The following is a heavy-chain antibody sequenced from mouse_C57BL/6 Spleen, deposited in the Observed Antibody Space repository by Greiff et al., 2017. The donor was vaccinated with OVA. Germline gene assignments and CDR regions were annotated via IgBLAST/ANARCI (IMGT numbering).Heavy chain of an antibody. CDR2: ISDGGSYT. J-gene: IGHJ2*01. CDR3: ARDRAYDYERGADFDY. Sequence: EVKLMESGGGLVKPGGSLKLSCAASGFTFSSYAMSWVRQTPEKRLEWVATISDGGSYTYYPDNVKGRFTISRDNAKNTLYLQMSHLKSEDTAMYYCARDRAYDYERGADFDYWGQGTTLTVSS. CDR1: GFTFSSYA. V-gene: IGHV5-4*01. D-gene: IGHD2-4*01.